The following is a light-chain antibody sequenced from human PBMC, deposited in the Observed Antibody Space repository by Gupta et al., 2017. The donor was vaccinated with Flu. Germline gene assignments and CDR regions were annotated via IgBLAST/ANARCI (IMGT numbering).Light chain of an antibody. J-gene: IGKJ1*01. V-gene: IGKV1-12*01. CDR3: QQAYSFPRT. CDR1: HDIDNW. CDR2: GAS. Sequence: DIQLTQSPSSMSASVGDRITITCRASHDIDNWLGWYQQKPGKPPKLLIYGASNLRRDVPSRFSGSGSGTEFSLTITSLQSEDFATYYCQQAYSFPRTFGQGTKVDIK.